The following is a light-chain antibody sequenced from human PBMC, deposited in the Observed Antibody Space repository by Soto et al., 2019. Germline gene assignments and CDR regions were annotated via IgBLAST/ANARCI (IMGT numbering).Light chain of an antibody. CDR1: SSDVGGYNY. Sequence: QSALTQPASASGSPGQSVTISCTGTSSDVGGYNYVSWYQQHPGKAPKLMIYEVSNRPSGVSNRFSGSKSGNTASLTISGRQEEDDADYYCSSYTTGSTLVFGGGTKLTVL. V-gene: IGLV2-14*01. J-gene: IGLJ2*01. CDR2: EVS. CDR3: SSYTTGSTLV.